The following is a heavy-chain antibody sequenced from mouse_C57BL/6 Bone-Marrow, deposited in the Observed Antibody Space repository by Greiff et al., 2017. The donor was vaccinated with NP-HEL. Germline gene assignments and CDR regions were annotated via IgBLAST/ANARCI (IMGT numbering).Heavy chain of an antibody. J-gene: IGHJ2*01. CDR1: GYAFTSYW. CDR3: TRSGDGYHYFDY. D-gene: IGHD2-3*01. Sequence: EVQLQQSGTVLARPGASVKMSCKTSGYAFTSYWMHWVKQRPGQGLEWIGAIYPGNSDTSYNQKFKGKAKLTAVTSASTAYMELSSLTNEDSAVYYYTRSGDGYHYFDYWGQGTTLTVSS. CDR2: IYPGNSDT. V-gene: IGHV1-5*01.